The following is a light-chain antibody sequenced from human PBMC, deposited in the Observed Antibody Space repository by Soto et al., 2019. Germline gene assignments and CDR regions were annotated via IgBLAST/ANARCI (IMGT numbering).Light chain of an antibody. V-gene: IGKV4-1*01. CDR1: QSVLYSSNNKNY. CDR2: WAS. CDR3: QQYYSTPPAFT. Sequence: DIVMTQSPDSLAVSLGERATINCKSSQSVLYSSNNKNYLAWYQQKPGQPPKLLIYWASTRESGVPDRFSGSGSETDFNLTISSLQAEDVAVYYCQQYYSTPPAFTFGPGTKVDIK. J-gene: IGKJ3*01.